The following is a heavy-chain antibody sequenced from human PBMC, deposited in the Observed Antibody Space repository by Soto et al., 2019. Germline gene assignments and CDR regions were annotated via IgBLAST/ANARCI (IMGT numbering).Heavy chain of an antibody. Sequence: QVQLVESGGGVVQPGRSLRLSCAASGFTFSHYGIHWVRQAPGKGLEWLAVISYDGSNKHYADSVKGRFTVSRDNSKNTLYLQMNFLRAEETAVYFCARYSGKYEGPVDFWGQGTVVTVSS. CDR2: ISYDGSNK. V-gene: IGHV3-30*03. CDR1: GFTFSHYG. D-gene: IGHD1-26*01. CDR3: ARYSGKYEGPVDF. J-gene: IGHJ4*02.